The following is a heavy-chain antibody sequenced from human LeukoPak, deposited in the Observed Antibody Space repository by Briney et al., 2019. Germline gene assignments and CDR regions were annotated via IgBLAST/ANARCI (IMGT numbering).Heavy chain of an antibody. J-gene: IGHJ4*02. Sequence: PSETLSLTCTVSGGSISSSSYHWGWLRQPPGEGLEWIGTIYYSGSTYYNPSLKSRVTISVDTSKNQFSLKLSSVTAADTAVYYCARQPSCPDYWGQGTLVTVSS. CDR2: IYYSGST. CDR3: ARQPSCPDY. V-gene: IGHV4-39*01. CDR1: GGSISSSSYH.